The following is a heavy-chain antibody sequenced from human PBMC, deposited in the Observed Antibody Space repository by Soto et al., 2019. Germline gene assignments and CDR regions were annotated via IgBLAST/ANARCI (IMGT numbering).Heavy chain of an antibody. V-gene: IGHV3-23*01. CDR2: ITRTDST. J-gene: IGHJ4*02. CDR1: GFTFSNYA. Sequence: EVQLLESGGGLVQPGGSLRLSCTASGFTFSNYAMSWVRQAPGKGLEWVSAITRTDSTYYADSVKGRFTISRDNSRDTRKRQLNSLGAEDAALYSCAKALVGEVGATDYWGQGTLVTVSS. CDR3: AKALVGEVGATDY. D-gene: IGHD1-26*01.